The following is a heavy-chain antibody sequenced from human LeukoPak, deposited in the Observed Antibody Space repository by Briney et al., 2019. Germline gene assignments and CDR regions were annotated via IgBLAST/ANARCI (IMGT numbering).Heavy chain of an antibody. CDR2: ISSNGGST. CDR3: ARGRAGYFDWLPFYFDY. D-gene: IGHD3-9*01. V-gene: IGHV3-64*01. J-gene: IGHJ4*02. CDR1: GFTFSSCA. Sequence: PGGSLRLSCAASGFTFSSCAMHWVRQAPGKGLEYVSAISSNGGSTYYANSVKGRFTISRDNSKNTLYLQMGSLRAEDMAVYYCARGRAGYFDWLPFYFDYWGQGTLVTVSS.